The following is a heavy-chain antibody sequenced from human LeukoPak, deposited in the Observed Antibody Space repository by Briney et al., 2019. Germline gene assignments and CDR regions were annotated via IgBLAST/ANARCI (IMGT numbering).Heavy chain of an antibody. CDR1: GGTFSSYA. Sequence: SVTVSCTASGGTFSSYAISWVRQAPGQGLEWMGGTIPIFGTANYAQKFQGRVTITADESTSTAYMELSSLRSEDTAVYYCARDKHGGHDYWGQGTLVTVSS. CDR2: TIPIFGTA. V-gene: IGHV1-69*01. CDR3: ARDKHGGHDY. J-gene: IGHJ4*02.